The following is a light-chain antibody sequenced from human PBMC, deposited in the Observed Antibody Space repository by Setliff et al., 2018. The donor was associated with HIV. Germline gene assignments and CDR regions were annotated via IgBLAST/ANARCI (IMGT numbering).Light chain of an antibody. Sequence: QSVLTQPPSVSGSPGQSVTISCTGTSSDVGFYNRVSWYQQPPGTAPKLMISEVSNRPSGVPDRFSGSKSDNTASLTISGLRAEDEADYYCSSYTSSTTWVFGTGTKVTVL. CDR1: SSDVGFYNR. V-gene: IGLV2-18*02. CDR2: EVS. CDR3: SSYTSSTTWV. J-gene: IGLJ1*01.